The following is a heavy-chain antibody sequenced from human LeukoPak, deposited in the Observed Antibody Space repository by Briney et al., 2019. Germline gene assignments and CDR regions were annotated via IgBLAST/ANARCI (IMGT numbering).Heavy chain of an antibody. D-gene: IGHD5-18*01. CDR3: AKDVYSYGRFFDY. CDR2: ISWNSGSI. J-gene: IGHJ4*02. Sequence: GGSLRLSCAASGSTFDDYAMHWVRQAPGKGLEWVSGISWNSGSIGYADSVKGRFTISRDNAKNSLYLQMNSLRAEDTALYYCAKDVYSYGRFFDYWGQGTLVTVSS. V-gene: IGHV3-9*01. CDR1: GSTFDDYA.